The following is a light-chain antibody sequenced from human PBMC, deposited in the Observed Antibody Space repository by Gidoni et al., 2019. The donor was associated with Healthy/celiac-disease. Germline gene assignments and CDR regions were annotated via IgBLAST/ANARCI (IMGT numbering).Light chain of an antibody. CDR3: VLYMGSGIWV. V-gene: IGLV8-61*01. Sequence: QTVVTQEPSFSVSPGGTVTLTCGLSSGSVSTSYYPSWYQQTPGQAPRTPLHRPNPRFSWVPYPFSGSILWNQASLPLPGAQADDESDYYCVLYMGSGIWVFGGGTKLTVL. CDR1: SGSVSTSYY. CDR2: RPN. J-gene: IGLJ3*02.